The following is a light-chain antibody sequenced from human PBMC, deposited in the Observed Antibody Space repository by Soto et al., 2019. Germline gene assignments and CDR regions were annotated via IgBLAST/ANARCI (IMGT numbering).Light chain of an antibody. CDR3: SSYTTSNTWV. CDR1: SS. V-gene: IGLV2-14*03. J-gene: IGLJ3*02. CDR2: DVT. Sequence: QSALTQPVSVSGSPGQSITISCTGTSSVSWYQHHPGKAPKLIIYDVTFRPSGVSDRFSGSKSGDTASLTISGLQPEDEADYHCSSYTTSNTWVFGGGTKVTVL.